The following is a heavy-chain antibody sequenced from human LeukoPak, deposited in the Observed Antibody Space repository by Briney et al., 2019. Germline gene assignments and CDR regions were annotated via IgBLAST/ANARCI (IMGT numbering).Heavy chain of an antibody. CDR3: ARVDSYCSGEGCYYYYGMDV. J-gene: IGHJ6*02. V-gene: IGHV3-23*01. D-gene: IGHD2-15*01. CDR1: GYTFSNAW. CDR2: ISGSGGST. Sequence: PGGSLRLSCTASGYTFSNAWMSWVRQAPGKGLEWVSAISGSGGSTYYADSVKGRFTISRDNSKNTLYLQMNSLRAEDTAVYYCARVDSYCSGEGCYYYYGMDVWGQGTTVTVSS.